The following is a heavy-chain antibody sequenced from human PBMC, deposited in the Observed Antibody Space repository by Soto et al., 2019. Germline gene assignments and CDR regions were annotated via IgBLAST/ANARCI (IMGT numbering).Heavy chain of an antibody. CDR2: IYYSGST. D-gene: IGHD6-6*01. CDR3: ARAIAAPTDFDY. Sequence: PSETVSLTCTVSGGSISSYYWSWIRQPPGKGLEWIGYIYYSGSTNYNPSLKSRVTISVDTSKNQFSLKLSSVTAADTAVYYCARAIAAPTDFDYWGQGTLVTVSS. CDR1: GGSISSYY. V-gene: IGHV4-59*01. J-gene: IGHJ4*02.